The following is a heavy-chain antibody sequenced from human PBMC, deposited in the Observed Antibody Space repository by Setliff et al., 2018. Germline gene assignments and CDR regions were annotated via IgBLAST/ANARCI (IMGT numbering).Heavy chain of an antibody. CDR1: GYTLTELS. D-gene: IGHD2-15*01. CDR2: FDPEDGET. Sequence: ASVKVSCKASGYTLTELSMHWVRQAPGKGLEWMGGFDPEDGETIYAQKFQGWVTMTRDTSISTAYMELSRLRSDDTAVYYCARQDPAQYYFDYWGQGTLVTAPQ. V-gene: IGHV1-24*01. J-gene: IGHJ4*02. CDR3: ARQDPAQYYFDY.